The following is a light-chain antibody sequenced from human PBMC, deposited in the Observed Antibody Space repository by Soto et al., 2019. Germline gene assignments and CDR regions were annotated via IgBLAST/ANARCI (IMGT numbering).Light chain of an antibody. J-gene: IGKJ1*01. CDR1: QSVSNNY. CDR2: GAS. V-gene: IGKV3-20*01. CDR3: QQYGSSGT. Sequence: ETGLTQSPGTVSLTPRERATLSCRASQSVSNNYLAWYQQKPGQSPRLLNYGASNRATGIPDRFSGSGSGKDFTLTISRLEPEDFAVYYCQQYGSSGTFGQGTKVDIK.